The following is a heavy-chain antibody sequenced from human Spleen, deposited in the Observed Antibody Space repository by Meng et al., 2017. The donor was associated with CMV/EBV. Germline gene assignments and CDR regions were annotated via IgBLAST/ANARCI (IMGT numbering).Heavy chain of an antibody. D-gene: IGHD2-2*01. Sequence: GGSLRLSCKGSGYSFTSYWIGWVRQMPGKGLEWMGIIYPGDSDTRYSPSFQGQVTISADKSISTAYLQWSSLKASDTAMYYCARPVPAADDAFDIWGQGTMVTVSS. CDR2: IYPGDSDT. CDR3: ARPVPAADDAFDI. CDR1: GYSFTSYW. J-gene: IGHJ3*02. V-gene: IGHV5-51*01.